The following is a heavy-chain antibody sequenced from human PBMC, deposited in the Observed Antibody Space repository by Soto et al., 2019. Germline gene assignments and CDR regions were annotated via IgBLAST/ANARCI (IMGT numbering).Heavy chain of an antibody. V-gene: IGHV6-1*01. CDR2: TYYRSKWYN. D-gene: IGHD2-2*02. CDR1: GSSVASNRAA. J-gene: IGHJ5*02. CDR3: AREVGRLGYCSSTSCYTGENGFGP. Sequence: PSQTLSLTCTMSGSSVASNRAAWNWIRQSPSRGLEWLGRTYYRSKWYNDYAVSVKSRITINPDTSKNQFSLQLNSVTPEDTAVYCCAREVGRLGYCSSTSCYTGENGFGPGAQGPLATVSS.